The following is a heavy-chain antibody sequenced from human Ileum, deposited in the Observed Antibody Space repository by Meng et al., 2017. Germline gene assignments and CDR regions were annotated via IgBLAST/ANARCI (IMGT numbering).Heavy chain of an antibody. CDR3: TTDRNWDYFEY. J-gene: IGHJ4*02. V-gene: IGHV3-15*01. D-gene: IGHD3-16*01. CDR1: GFTFNKAW. Sequence: EVQLVESGGGLVKPGGSLRLSCAASGFTFNKAWISWVRQAPGKGLEWVGRIKSDGTTDYAAPVKGRFAISRDDSKTTLYLQMDSLKTDDTAVYYCTTDRNWDYFEYWGQGTLVTVSS. CDR2: IKSDGTT.